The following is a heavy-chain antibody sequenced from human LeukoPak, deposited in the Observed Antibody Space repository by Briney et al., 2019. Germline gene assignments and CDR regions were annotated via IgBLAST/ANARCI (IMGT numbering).Heavy chain of an antibody. Sequence: SETLSLTCTVSGGSVSSYYWSWIRRPPGKGLEWIGYIYYSGSTNYNPSLKSRVTISVDTSKNQFSLKLSSVTAADTAVYYCARANYGFLYYFDYWGQGTLVTVSS. CDR1: GGSVSSYY. V-gene: IGHV4-59*02. J-gene: IGHJ4*02. CDR2: IYYSGST. CDR3: ARANYGFLYYFDY. D-gene: IGHD4/OR15-4a*01.